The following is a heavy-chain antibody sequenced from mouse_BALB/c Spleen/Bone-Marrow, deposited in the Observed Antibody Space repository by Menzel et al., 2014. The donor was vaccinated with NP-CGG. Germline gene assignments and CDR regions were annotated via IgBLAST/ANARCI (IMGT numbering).Heavy chain of an antibody. CDR2: INPESSTI. D-gene: IGHD2-3*01. J-gene: IGHJ2*01. CDR1: GFDFRRYW. Sequence: EVMLVESGGGLVQPGGSLKLSCAASGFDFRRYWMSWVRQAPGKGLEWIGEINPESSTINYTPSLKDKFIISRDNAKNTLYLQMSKVRSEDTALYYCARLGYYGYFVDWGQGPTLTVSS. CDR3: ARLGYYGYFVD. V-gene: IGHV4-1*02.